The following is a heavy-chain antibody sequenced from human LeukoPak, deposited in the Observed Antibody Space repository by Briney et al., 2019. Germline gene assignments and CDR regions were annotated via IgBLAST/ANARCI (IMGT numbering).Heavy chain of an antibody. V-gene: IGHV4-4*07. Sequence: DTRSRAWRKTVGSVSGVDCGCIRKLAKKRLEWIGRIYTSGSTNYNPSLKSRVTMSADTSKNQFSLKLSSVTAADTAVYYCARDTLRHSYGYSNWFDPWGQGTLVTVSS. CDR1: VGSVSGVD. CDR3: ARDTLRHSYGYSNWFDP. D-gene: IGHD5-18*01. J-gene: IGHJ5*02. CDR2: IYTSGST.